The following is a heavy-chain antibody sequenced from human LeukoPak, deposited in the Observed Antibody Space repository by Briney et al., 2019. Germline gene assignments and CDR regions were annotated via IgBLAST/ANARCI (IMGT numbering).Heavy chain of an antibody. Sequence: ASVKVSCKASGYTFINYYMHWVRQAPGQGLEWMGTINPSGGSASYAQKFQGRVTMTRDTSTTTVYMEVSSLRSEGTAVYYCASVPGYSSGWYVDWGQGTLVTVSS. CDR1: GYTFINYY. J-gene: IGHJ4*02. CDR2: INPSGGSA. D-gene: IGHD6-19*01. CDR3: ASVPGYSSGWYVD. V-gene: IGHV1-46*01.